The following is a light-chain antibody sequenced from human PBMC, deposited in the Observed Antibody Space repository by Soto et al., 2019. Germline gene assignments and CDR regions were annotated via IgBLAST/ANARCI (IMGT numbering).Light chain of an antibody. CDR2: EAS. J-gene: IGKJ1*01. CDR1: QGIRHY. Sequence: DSQMTQSPSSLSPSVGDRVTITCRASQGIRHYLAWDQQKPGKVPKLLIYEASNLQSGVPSRFRGGGSGTEFTLTISSLQPEDVATYYCQNFDSAPQTFGQGTKVDIK. CDR3: QNFDSAPQT. V-gene: IGKV1-27*01.